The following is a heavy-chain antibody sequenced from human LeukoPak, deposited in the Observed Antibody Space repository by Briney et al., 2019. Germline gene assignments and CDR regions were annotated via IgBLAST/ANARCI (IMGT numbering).Heavy chain of an antibody. Sequence: GGSLRLSCAASGFTFSSHDMHWVRQPTGKGLEWVSVIGTAGNTYYADSVKGRFTISRENAKNSSYLQMDNLRAGDTAIYYCARSKAYSSGWTDFDYWGQGTLVTVSS. J-gene: IGHJ4*02. CDR1: GFTFSSHD. CDR3: ARSKAYSSGWTDFDY. V-gene: IGHV3-13*01. CDR2: IGTAGNT. D-gene: IGHD6-19*01.